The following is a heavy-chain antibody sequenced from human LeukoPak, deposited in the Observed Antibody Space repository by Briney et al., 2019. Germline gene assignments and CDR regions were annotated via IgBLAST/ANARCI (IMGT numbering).Heavy chain of an antibody. CDR1: GDSISSYY. D-gene: IGHD5-18*01. CDR2: ISYSGST. CDR3: ARNAGAYSYEY. V-gene: IGHV4-59*01. J-gene: IGHJ4*02. Sequence: SETLSLTCTVSGDSISSYYWSWIRQPPGKGLEWIGYISYSGSTTYNPSLKSRVTISIGTSNNQFSLKLSSVTAADTAVYYCARNAGAYSYEYWGQGTLVTVSS.